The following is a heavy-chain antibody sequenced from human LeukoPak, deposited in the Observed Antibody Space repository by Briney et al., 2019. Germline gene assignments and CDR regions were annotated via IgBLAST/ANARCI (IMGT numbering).Heavy chain of an antibody. V-gene: IGHV3-21*04. Sequence: GGSLRLSCAASGFTFSSYSMNWARQAPGKGLEWVSSISSSSSYIYYADSVKGRFTISRDNAKNSLYLQMNSLRVEDTALYYCAKDSGSSSGYESWFDPWGQGTLVTVSS. CDR1: GFTFSSYS. CDR3: AKDSGSSSGYESWFDP. J-gene: IGHJ5*02. CDR2: ISSSSSYI. D-gene: IGHD5-12*01.